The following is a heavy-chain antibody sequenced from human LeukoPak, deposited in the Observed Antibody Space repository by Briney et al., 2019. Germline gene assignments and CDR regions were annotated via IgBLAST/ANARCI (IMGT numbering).Heavy chain of an antibody. V-gene: IGHV3-23*01. Sequence: HPGGSLRLSCAASGFTFSSYAMSWVRQAPGKGLEWVSAISGSGGSTYYVDSVKGRFTISRDNAKNSLYLQMNSLRAEDTAVYYCAELGITMIGGVWGKGTTVTISS. J-gene: IGHJ6*04. CDR1: GFTFSSYA. CDR2: ISGSGGST. D-gene: IGHD3-10*02. CDR3: AELGITMIGGV.